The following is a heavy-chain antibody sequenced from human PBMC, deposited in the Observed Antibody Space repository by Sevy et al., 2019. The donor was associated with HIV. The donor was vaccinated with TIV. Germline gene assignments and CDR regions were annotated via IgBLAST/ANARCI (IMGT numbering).Heavy chain of an antibody. V-gene: IGHV3-48*01. CDR2: ISSTSNTI. Sequence: GGFLRLSCAASGFTFSTYNMHWVRQAPGKGLEWVSYISSTSNTIYYADSVKGRFTISRDNADNSLYLQMKSLRAEDSALYYCARIGMITFGGAARGAFDIWGQGIMVTVSS. D-gene: IGHD3-16*01. CDR3: ARIGMITFGGAARGAFDI. CDR1: GFTFSTYN. J-gene: IGHJ3*02.